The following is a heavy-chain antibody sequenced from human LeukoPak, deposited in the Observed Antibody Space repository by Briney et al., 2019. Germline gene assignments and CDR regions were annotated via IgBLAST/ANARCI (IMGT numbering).Heavy chain of an antibody. J-gene: IGHJ3*02. CDR2: IYTSGNT. D-gene: IGHD6-19*01. CDR1: GGSISSYY. V-gene: IGHV4-4*09. Sequence: KSSETLSLTCTVSGGSISSYYWSWIRQPPGKGLEWIGNIYTSGNTNYNPSPKSRVAISVDTSKNQFSLKLNSVTAADTAVYYCARPYSSGWSGAFAIWGQGTMVTVSS. CDR3: ARPYSSGWSGAFAI.